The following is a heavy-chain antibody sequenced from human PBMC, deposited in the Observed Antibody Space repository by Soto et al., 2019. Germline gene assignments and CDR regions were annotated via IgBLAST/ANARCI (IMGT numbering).Heavy chain of an antibody. CDR2: IYYSGST. D-gene: IGHD2-8*01. V-gene: IGHV4-30-4*01. Sequence: QVQLQESGPGLVKPSQTLSLTCTVSGGSISSGDYYWSWIRQPPGKGLEWIGYIYYSGSTYYNPSLKIRVTISVDTSKNQFALKLSSVTDADTAVYYWARSGYCTNGVCYTPFDYWGQGTLVTVSS. J-gene: IGHJ4*02. CDR3: ARSGYCTNGVCYTPFDY. CDR1: GGSISSGDYY.